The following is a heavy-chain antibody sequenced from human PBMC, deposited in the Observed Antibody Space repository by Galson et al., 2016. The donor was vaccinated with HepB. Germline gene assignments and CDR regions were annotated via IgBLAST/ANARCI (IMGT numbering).Heavy chain of an antibody. V-gene: IGHV3-49*03. Sequence: SLRLSCAASGFTFGDYAMSWFRQAPGKGLEWVGFISSKPYGGTTDYAASVKGRFTMSRDDSRSIAYLQMNSLKTEDTAMYYSTRDSYSSSWFFFDYWGQGTLVTVSS. CDR1: GFTFGDYA. D-gene: IGHD6-13*01. CDR2: ISSKPYGGTT. CDR3: TRDSYSSSWFFFDY. J-gene: IGHJ4*02.